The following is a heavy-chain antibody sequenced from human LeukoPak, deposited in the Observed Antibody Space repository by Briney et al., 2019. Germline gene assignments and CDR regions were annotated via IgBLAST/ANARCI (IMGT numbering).Heavy chain of an antibody. CDR2: INPSGGST. Sequence: ASVKVSCKASGYTFTSYYMHWVRQAPGQGLEWMGIINPSGGSTSYAQKFQGRVTMTRDTSTSTVYMELSSLRSEDTAVYYCARDQTAGDYYYGMDVWGQGTTVTVSS. CDR1: GYTFTSYY. CDR3: ARDQTAGDYYYGMDV. D-gene: IGHD2-21*02. V-gene: IGHV1-46*01. J-gene: IGHJ6*02.